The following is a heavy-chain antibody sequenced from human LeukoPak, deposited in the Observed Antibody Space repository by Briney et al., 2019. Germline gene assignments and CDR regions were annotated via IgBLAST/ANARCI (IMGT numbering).Heavy chain of an antibody. CDR2: TYYRSKWYN. Sequence: PSQTLSLTCAISGDSVSSNSAAWNWIRQSPSRGLEWLGRTYYRSKWYNDYAVSVKSRITINPDTSKNQFSLQLNSVTPEDTAVYYCAREGYCSSTSCPDYYYYMDVWGKGATVTVSS. D-gene: IGHD2-2*01. CDR3: AREGYCSSTSCPDYYYYMDV. J-gene: IGHJ6*03. V-gene: IGHV6-1*01. CDR1: GDSVSSNSAA.